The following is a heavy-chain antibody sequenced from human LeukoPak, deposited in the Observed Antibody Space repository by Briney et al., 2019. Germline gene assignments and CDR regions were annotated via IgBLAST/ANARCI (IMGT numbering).Heavy chain of an antibody. CDR1: GGSISSSGYY. J-gene: IGHJ4*02. V-gene: IGHV4-39*01. CDR3: ARAYSSAWYYFDY. D-gene: IGHD6-19*01. CDR2: IYYSGST. Sequence: NPSETLSLTCTVSGGSISSSGYYWGWIRQPPGKGLEWIGSIYYSGSTYYNPSLKSRVAISGDTSENQFSLKLSSVTAADTAVYSCARAYSSAWYYFDYWGQGTLVTVSS.